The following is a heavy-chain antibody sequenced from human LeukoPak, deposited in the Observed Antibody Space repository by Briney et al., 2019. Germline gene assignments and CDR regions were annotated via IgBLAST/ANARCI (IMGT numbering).Heavy chain of an antibody. D-gene: IGHD6-13*01. CDR3: AKAPLLRGSWFYFDY. J-gene: IGHJ4*02. V-gene: IGHV3-23*01. CDR1: GFTFSSYA. Sequence: GGSLRLSCAASGFTFSSYAMSWVRQAPGKGLEWVSAISGSGGSTYYADSVKGRFTISRDNSKNTLYLQMNSLRAEDTAVYYCAKAPLLRGSWFYFDYWGQGTLVTVSS. CDR2: ISGSGGST.